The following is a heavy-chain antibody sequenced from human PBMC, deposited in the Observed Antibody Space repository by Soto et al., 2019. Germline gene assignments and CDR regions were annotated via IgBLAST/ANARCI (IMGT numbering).Heavy chain of an antibody. D-gene: IGHD3-3*01. CDR3: ARGYYDFWSGYYSYPNWFDP. CDR2: IYYSGST. J-gene: IGHJ5*02. V-gene: IGHV4-59*01. Sequence: SETLSLTCTVSGGSISSYYWSWIRQPPGKGLEWIGYIYYSGSTNYNPSLKSRVTISVDTSKNQFSLKLSSVTAADTAVYYCARGYYDFWSGYYSYPNWFDPWGQGTLVTVSS. CDR1: GGSISSYY.